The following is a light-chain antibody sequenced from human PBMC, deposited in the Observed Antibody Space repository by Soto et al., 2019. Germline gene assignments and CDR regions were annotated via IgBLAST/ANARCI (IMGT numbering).Light chain of an antibody. CDR2: AVS. Sequence: QSVLTQPASVSGSPGQSITISCTGTTSDVGGYNYVSWYQQHPGKAPKLMIHAVSNRPSGISSRFSGSKSGNTASLTISGLQSEDEADYFCCSYTSRNTYVFGTGTKVTVL. CDR3: CSYTSRNTYV. CDR1: TSDVGGYNY. J-gene: IGLJ1*01. V-gene: IGLV2-14*01.